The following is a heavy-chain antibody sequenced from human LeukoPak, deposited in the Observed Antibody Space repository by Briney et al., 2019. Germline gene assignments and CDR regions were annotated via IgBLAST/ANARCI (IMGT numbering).Heavy chain of an antibody. Sequence: PGGSLRLSCAASGFTVSSNYMSWVRQAPGKGLESVSVIYSGGTTYYADSVKGRFTISRDDSKNTLYLQMNSLRAEDTAVYYCARMLKSSGYYVDYWGQGTLVTVSS. V-gene: IGHV3-53*01. CDR2: IYSGGTT. D-gene: IGHD3-22*01. J-gene: IGHJ4*02. CDR1: GFTVSSNY. CDR3: ARMLKSSGYYVDY.